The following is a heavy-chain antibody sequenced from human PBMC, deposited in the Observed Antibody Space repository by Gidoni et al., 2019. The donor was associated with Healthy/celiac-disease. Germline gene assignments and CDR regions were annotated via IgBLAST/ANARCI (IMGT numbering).Heavy chain of an antibody. CDR2: IWYDGSNK. D-gene: IGHD5-12*01. Sequence: QVQLVESGGGVVQPGRSLRLSCAASGFTFSSYGRHWVRQAPGKGLEWVAVIWYDGSNKYYADSVKGRFTISRDNSKNTLYLQMNSLRAEDTAVYYCARERRRSGYDWWGGTPLGYWGQGTLVTVSS. CDR1: GFTFSSYG. J-gene: IGHJ4*02. V-gene: IGHV3-33*01. CDR3: ARERRRSGYDWWGGTPLGY.